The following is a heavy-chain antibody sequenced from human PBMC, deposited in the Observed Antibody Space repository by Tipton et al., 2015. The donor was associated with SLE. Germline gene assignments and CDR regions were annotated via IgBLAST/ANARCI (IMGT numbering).Heavy chain of an antibody. Sequence: TLSLTCAVSGYSISSGYYWGWIRQPPGKGLEWIGSIYYSGSTYYNPSLKSRVTISVDTSKNQFSLKLSSVTAADTAVYYCARPVSFWGQGTLVTVSS. CDR3: ARPVSF. CDR2: IYYSGST. D-gene: IGHD1-14*01. CDR1: GYSISSGYY. J-gene: IGHJ4*02. V-gene: IGHV4-38-2*01.